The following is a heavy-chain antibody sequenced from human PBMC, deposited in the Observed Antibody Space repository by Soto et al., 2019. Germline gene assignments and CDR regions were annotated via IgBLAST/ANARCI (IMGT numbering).Heavy chain of an antibody. CDR1: GYTLTELS. J-gene: IGHJ6*02. D-gene: IGHD6-19*01. V-gene: IGHV1-24*01. CDR2: FDPEDGET. Sequence: ASVKVSCKVSGYTLTELSMHWVRQAPGKGLEWMGGFDPEDGETIYARKFQGRVTMTEDTSTDTAYMELSSLRSEDTAVYYCATRSLAVAGNYYYYGMDVWGQGTTVTVSS. CDR3: ATRSLAVAGNYYYYGMDV.